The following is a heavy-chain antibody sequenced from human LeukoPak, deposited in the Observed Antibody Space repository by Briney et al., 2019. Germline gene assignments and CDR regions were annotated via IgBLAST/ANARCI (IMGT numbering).Heavy chain of an antibody. Sequence: SETLSLTCTVSGYSISSGYYWGWIRQPPGKGLEWIGSIYHSGSTYYNPSLKSRVTISVDTSKNQFSLKLSSVTAADTAVYYCAGPRGYCSSTSCYASGREFDYWGQGTLVTVSS. J-gene: IGHJ4*02. V-gene: IGHV4-38-2*02. CDR1: GYSISSGYY. CDR2: IYHSGST. D-gene: IGHD2-2*01. CDR3: AGPRGYCSSTSCYASGREFDY.